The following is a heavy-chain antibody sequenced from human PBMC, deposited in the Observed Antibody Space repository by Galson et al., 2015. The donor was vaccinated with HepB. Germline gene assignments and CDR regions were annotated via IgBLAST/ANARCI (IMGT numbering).Heavy chain of an antibody. J-gene: IGHJ6*03. CDR2: TYYRSKWYN. D-gene: IGHD1-26*01. CDR1: GDSVSSNSAA. Sequence: CAISGDSVSSNSAAWNWIRQSPSRGLEWLGRTYYRSKWYNDYAVSVKSRITINPDTSKNQFSLQLNSVTPEDSAVYYCARGGSYYHYYYYYYMDVWGKGTTVTVSS. V-gene: IGHV6-1*01. CDR3: ARGGSYYHYYYYYYMDV.